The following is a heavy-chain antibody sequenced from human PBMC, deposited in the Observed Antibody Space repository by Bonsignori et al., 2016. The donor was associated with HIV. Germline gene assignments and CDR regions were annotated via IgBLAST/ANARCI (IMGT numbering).Heavy chain of an antibody. D-gene: IGHD6-6*01. CDR1: GFTFSSYG. CDR2: ISYDGSNK. V-gene: IGHV3-30*18. Sequence: GESLKISCAASGFTFSSYGMHWVRQAPGKGLEWVAVISYDGSNKYYADSVKGRFTISRDNSKNTLYLQMNSLRAEDTAVYYCAKGSSSSNCLDYWGQGTLVTVSS. CDR3: AKGSSSSNCLDY. J-gene: IGHJ4*02.